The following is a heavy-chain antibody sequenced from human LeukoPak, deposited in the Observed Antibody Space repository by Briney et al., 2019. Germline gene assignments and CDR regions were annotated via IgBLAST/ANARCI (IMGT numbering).Heavy chain of an antibody. CDR2: IYTSGST. CDR3: ARDNRQVTVAIFGEDNWFDP. CDR1: GGSISSGSYY. V-gene: IGHV4-61*02. D-gene: IGHD3-3*01. Sequence: SETLSLTCTVSGGSISSGSYYWSWIRQSAGKGLERIGRIYTSGSTNYNPSLKSRVTISVDTSKNQFSLKLSSVTAADTAVYYCARDNRQVTVAIFGEDNWFDPWGQGTLVTVSP. J-gene: IGHJ5*02.